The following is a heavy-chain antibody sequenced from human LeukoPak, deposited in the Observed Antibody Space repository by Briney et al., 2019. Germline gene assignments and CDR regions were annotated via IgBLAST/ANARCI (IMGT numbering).Heavy chain of an antibody. CDR3: ARARYSSGWYGYFDY. D-gene: IGHD6-19*01. CDR1: GFTFSGYW. J-gene: IGHJ4*02. Sequence: PGGSLRLSCAASGFTFSGYWMTWVRQAPGRGLEWVANMKQDGSEEYYVDSVKGRFTISRDNAKNSLYLHMNSLSAEDTAVYYCARARYSSGWYGYFDYWGQGTLVTVSS. CDR2: MKQDGSEE. V-gene: IGHV3-7*04.